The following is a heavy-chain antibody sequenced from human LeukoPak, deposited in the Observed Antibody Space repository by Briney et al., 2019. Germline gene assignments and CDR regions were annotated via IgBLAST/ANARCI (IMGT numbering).Heavy chain of an antibody. CDR3: AELGITMIGGV. CDR1: GFTFSSYS. D-gene: IGHD3-10*02. J-gene: IGHJ6*04. CDR2: ISGTGNYI. Sequence: GGSLRLSCAASGFTFSSYSMNWVRQAPGKGLEWVSSISGTGNYIFDADSVKGRFTTSRDNAKNSLYLQMNSLRAEDTAVYYCAELGITMIGGVWGKGTTVTISS. V-gene: IGHV3-21*01.